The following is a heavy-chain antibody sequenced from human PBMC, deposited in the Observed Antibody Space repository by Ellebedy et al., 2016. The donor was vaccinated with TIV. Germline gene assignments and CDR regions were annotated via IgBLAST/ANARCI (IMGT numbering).Heavy chain of an antibody. D-gene: IGHD6-19*01. J-gene: IGHJ4*02. CDR3: ARDLDKTSGWYGGAAY. V-gene: IGHV3-30-3*01. Sequence: PGGSLRLSCAASGFTFNNYAMHWVRQAPGKGLEWVAIISYDGSSKYYADSVKGRFTISRDNSMTTLSFEMNSLRAEDTAVYYCARDLDKTSGWYGGAAYWGQGTLVTVSS. CDR1: GFTFNNYA. CDR2: ISYDGSSK.